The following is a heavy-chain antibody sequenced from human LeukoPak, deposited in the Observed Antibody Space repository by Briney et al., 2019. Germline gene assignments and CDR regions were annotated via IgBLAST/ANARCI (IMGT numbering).Heavy chain of an antibody. CDR2: IKPSGGST. Sequence: ASVKVSCKASGYTFTGYYMHWVRQAPGQGLEWMGIIKPSGGSTSYAQKFQGRVTMTRDTSTSTVYMELSSLRSEDTAVYYCARGGLGYSGPYDAFDIWGRGTMVTVSS. CDR1: GYTFTGYY. D-gene: IGHD5-12*01. CDR3: ARGGLGYSGPYDAFDI. J-gene: IGHJ3*02. V-gene: IGHV1-46*01.